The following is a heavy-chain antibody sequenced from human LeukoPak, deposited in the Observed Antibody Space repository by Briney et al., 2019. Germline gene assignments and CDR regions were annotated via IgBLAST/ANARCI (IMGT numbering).Heavy chain of an antibody. CDR3: ARDLILADRRDGYNPNRVVHVYYYYGMDV. Sequence: SETLSLTCTVSGGSISSYYWSWIRQPAGKGLEWIGRIYTSGSTNYNPSLKSRVTMSVDTSKNQFSLKLSSVTVADTAVYYCARDLILADRRDGYNPNRVVHVYYYYGMDVWGQGTTVTVSS. D-gene: IGHD5-24*01. V-gene: IGHV4-4*07. J-gene: IGHJ6*02. CDR1: GGSISSYY. CDR2: IYTSGST.